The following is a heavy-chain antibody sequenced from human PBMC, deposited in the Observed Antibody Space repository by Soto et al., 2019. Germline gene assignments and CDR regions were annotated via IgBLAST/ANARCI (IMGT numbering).Heavy chain of an antibody. D-gene: IGHD2-15*01. J-gene: IGHJ3*02. Sequence: ASVKVSCKASGYTFTSYGISWVRQAPGQGLEWMGWISAYNGNTNYAQKLQGRVTMTTDTSTGTAYMELRSLRSDDTAVYYCARVSYGGYCSGGSCYSGDAFDIWGQGTMVTVSS. CDR3: ARVSYGGYCSGGSCYSGDAFDI. CDR2: ISAYNGNT. V-gene: IGHV1-18*01. CDR1: GYTFTSYG.